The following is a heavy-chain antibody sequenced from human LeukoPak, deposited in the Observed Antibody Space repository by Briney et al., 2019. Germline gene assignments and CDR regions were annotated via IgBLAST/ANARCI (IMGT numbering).Heavy chain of an antibody. CDR2: IYYSGST. J-gene: IGHJ5*02. CDR3: ARGQTYYDFCSGYRPTNWFDP. Sequence: SQTLSLTCTVSGGSISSGGYYWSWIRQHPGKGLEWIGYIYYSGSTYYNPSLKSRVTISVDTSKNQFSLKLSSVTAADTAVYYCARGQTYYDFCSGYRPTNWFDPWGQGTLVTVSS. D-gene: IGHD3-3*01. V-gene: IGHV4-31*03. CDR1: GGSISSGGYY.